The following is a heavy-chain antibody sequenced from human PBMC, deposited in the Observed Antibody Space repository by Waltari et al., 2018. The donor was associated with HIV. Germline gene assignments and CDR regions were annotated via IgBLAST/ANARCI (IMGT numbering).Heavy chain of an antibody. J-gene: IGHJ3*02. V-gene: IGHV4-61*02. CDR2: IYTRGGP. CDR1: GGSISSGSYY. Sequence: QVQLQESGPGLVKPSQTLSLTCTVSGGSISSGSYYWSWIRQPAGKGLEWIGRIYTRGGPTNNPPLKIQVTIPVERSKTQFPLKLGSVTAADTAVYNLARRGIRLGFFALEIGGQGKLVTVPS. D-gene: IGHD4-17*01. CDR3: ARRGIRLGFFALEI.